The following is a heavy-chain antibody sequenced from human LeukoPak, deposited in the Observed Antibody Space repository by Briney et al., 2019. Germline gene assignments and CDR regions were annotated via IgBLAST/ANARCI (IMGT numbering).Heavy chain of an antibody. D-gene: IGHD3-16*01. CDR2: ISYDGSNK. V-gene: IGHV3-30*03. CDR3: AREKNHVVITSYYFDY. CDR1: GFTFSSYG. Sequence: GGSLRLSCAASGFTFSSYGMHWVRQAPGKGLEWVAVISYDGSNKYYADSVKGRFTISRDNSKNTLYLQMNSLRAEDTAVYYCAREKNHVVITSYYFDYWGLGTLVTVSS. J-gene: IGHJ4*02.